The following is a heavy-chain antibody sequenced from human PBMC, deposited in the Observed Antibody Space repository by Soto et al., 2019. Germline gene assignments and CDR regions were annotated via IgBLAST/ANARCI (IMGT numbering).Heavy chain of an antibody. Sequence: QVQLVESGGGVVQPGRSLRLSCAASGFTFSSYGMHWVRQAPGKGLEWVAVISYDGSNKYYADSVKGRFTISRDNSKNTLYLQMNSLRAEDTAVYYCAKDRRGQWLGYYYYGMDVWGQGTTVTVSS. V-gene: IGHV3-30*18. CDR3: AKDRRGQWLGYYYYGMDV. CDR2: ISYDGSNK. CDR1: GFTFSSYG. J-gene: IGHJ6*02. D-gene: IGHD6-19*01.